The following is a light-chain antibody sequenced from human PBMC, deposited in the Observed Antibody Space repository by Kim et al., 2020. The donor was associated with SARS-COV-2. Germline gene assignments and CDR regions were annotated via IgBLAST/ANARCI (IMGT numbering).Light chain of an antibody. CDR1: QEMANT. V-gene: IGKV1-27*01. CDR2: AAS. J-gene: IGKJ1*01. CDR3: QKYNSDPWT. Sequence: AAVGDSVTITCGASQEMANTLVWYQQNPGKVPQVLIYAASTLQSGVPSRFNGSGSGTEFTLTIGSLRTEDVATYYCQKYNSDPWTFGPGTKVDIK.